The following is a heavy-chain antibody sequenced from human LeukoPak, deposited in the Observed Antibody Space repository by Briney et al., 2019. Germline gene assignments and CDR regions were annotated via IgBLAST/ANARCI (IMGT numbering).Heavy chain of an antibody. CDR1: GGSISSCY. V-gene: IGHV4-59*01. Sequence: PSETLSLTCTVSGGSISSCYWSWIRQPPGKGLEWIGYIYYSGSTNYNPSLKSRVTISVDTSKNQFSLKLSSVTAADTAVYYCARDGSSGYYINAFDIWGQGTMVTVSS. CDR3: ARDGSSGYYINAFDI. D-gene: IGHD3-22*01. J-gene: IGHJ3*02. CDR2: IYYSGST.